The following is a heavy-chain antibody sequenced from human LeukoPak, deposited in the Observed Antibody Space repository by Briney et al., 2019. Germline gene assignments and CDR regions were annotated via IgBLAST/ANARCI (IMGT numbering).Heavy chain of an antibody. V-gene: IGHV3-23*01. J-gene: IGHJ4*02. D-gene: IGHD3-10*01. Sequence: GGTLRLSCAASGFTFSSYWMSWVRQAPEKGLEWVSAITGDGGYTYYADSVKGRFTISRDNSKNTLYLQMNSLRAEDTAIFYCAKTAVRWFGETIDFWGQGTLVTVSS. CDR1: GFTFSSYW. CDR3: AKTAVRWFGETIDF. CDR2: ITGDGGYT.